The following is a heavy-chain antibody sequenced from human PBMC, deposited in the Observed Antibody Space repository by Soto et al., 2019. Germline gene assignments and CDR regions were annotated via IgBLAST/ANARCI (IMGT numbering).Heavy chain of an antibody. D-gene: IGHD1-1*01. CDR1: GGSISSGDYY. Sequence: QVQLQESAPGLVKPSQTLSPTCTVSGGSISSGDYYWSWIRQHPEKGLEWIGYIYYSGSSFYRPSLKSRVIISVDTSKNQFSLKLSSVTAAETPVYFSERAPTATCAVDYWGQGTLVTVSS. V-gene: IGHV4-31*03. CDR3: ERAPTATCAVDY. J-gene: IGHJ4*02. CDR2: IYYSGSS.